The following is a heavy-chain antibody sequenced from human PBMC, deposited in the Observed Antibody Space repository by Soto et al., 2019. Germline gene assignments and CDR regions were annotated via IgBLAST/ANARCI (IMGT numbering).Heavy chain of an antibody. J-gene: IGHJ4*02. Sequence: EVQLVESGGGLVKPGGSLRLSCAASGFTFSSYSMNWVRQAPGKGLEWVASISSSSSYIYYADSVKGRFTISRDNAKNSLYLQMNRLRAEDTAVYYCARPKFYDSSGYYCYWGQGTLVTVSS. D-gene: IGHD3-22*01. CDR3: ARPKFYDSSGYYCY. CDR1: GFTFSSYS. CDR2: ISSSSSYI. V-gene: IGHV3-21*01.